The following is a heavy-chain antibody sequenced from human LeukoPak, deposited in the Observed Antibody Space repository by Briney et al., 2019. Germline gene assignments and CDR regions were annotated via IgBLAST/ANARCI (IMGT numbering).Heavy chain of an antibody. D-gene: IGHD4-17*01. V-gene: IGHV4-59*01. J-gene: IGHJ4*02. CDR1: GGSISSYY. CDR3: ARDSGFPVTLLDY. Sequence: SETLSLTCTVSGGSISSYYWSWIRQPPGKGLEWIGSIYYSGSTYYNPSLKSRVTISVDRSKNQFSLKLSSVTAADTAVYYCARDSGFPVTLLDYWGQGTLVTVSS. CDR2: IYYSGST.